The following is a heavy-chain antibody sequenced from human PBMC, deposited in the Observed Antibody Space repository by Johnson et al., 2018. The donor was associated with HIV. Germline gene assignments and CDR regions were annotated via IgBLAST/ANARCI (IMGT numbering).Heavy chain of an antibody. V-gene: IGHV3-7*03. J-gene: IGHJ3*02. D-gene: IGHD3-9*01. Sequence: VQLVESGGGLVQPGGSLRLSCAASRFTFSSYWMHWVRQAPGKGLEWVGNIKQDGSEKYYVDSVKGRFSISRDNTKNSLYLQMDSLRVDDTAVYYCARDPDWSAFDIWGQGTMVTVSS. CDR1: RFTFSSYW. CDR2: IKQDGSEK. CDR3: ARDPDWSAFDI.